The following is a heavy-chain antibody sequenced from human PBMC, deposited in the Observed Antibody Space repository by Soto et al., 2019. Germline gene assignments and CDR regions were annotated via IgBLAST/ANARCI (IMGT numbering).Heavy chain of an antibody. CDR3: ARRGSRSTSALPSYDY. V-gene: IGHV4-38-2*01. J-gene: IGHJ4*02. D-gene: IGHD1-26*01. CDR2: IFHSGTT. CDR1: SDSITYGYY. Sequence: SETLSLTCDVSSDSITYGYYCDWIRQPPGKGLEWIGSIFHSGTTYYNPSLKSRLTISMDTSKTQFSLKLTSVTAADTAVYYRARRGSRSTSALPSYDYWGQGILVTVSS.